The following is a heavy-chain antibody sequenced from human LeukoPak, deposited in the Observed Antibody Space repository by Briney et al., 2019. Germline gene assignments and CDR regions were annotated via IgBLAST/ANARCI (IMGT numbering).Heavy chain of an antibody. CDR3: ARDTAMVGFDY. CDR2: IYYSGST. J-gene: IGHJ4*02. D-gene: IGHD5-18*01. V-gene: IGHV4-59*12. CDR1: GGSISSYY. Sequence: PSETLSLTCTVSGGSISSYYWSWIRQPPGKGLEWIGYIYYSGSTNYNPSLKSRVTMSVDTFKNQFSLKLSSVTAADTAVYYCARDTAMVGFDYWGQGTLVTVSS.